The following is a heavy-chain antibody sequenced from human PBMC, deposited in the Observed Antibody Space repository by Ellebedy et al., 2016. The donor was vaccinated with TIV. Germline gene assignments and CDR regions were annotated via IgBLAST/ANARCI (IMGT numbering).Heavy chain of an antibody. CDR2: INPNSGGT. Sequence: AASVKVSCKASGGTFSSYALNWVRQAPGQGLEWMGWINPNSGGTNYAQKFQCWVTMTRDTSISTAYMELSRLRSDDTAVYYCARDGGSYSDFDYWGQGTLVTVSS. D-gene: IGHD1-26*01. CDR3: ARDGGSYSDFDY. V-gene: IGHV1-2*04. CDR1: GGTFSSYA. J-gene: IGHJ4*02.